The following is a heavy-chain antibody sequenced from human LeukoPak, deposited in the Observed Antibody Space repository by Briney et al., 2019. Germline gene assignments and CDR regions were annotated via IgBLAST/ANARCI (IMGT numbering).Heavy chain of an antibody. D-gene: IGHD1-1*01. J-gene: IGHJ6*03. CDR2: IGTASDT. V-gene: IGHV3-13*01. Sequence: GGSLRLSCAASVFTFSSFDMHWVRRPTGQGLEWVSTIGTASDTYYPGSVEGRFTLSRDNAKNSLYLQMNSLTAGDTAVYCCARGPHRGKYYYMYVWGKGTRVTVSS. CDR3: ARGPHRGKYYYMYV. CDR1: VFTFSSFD.